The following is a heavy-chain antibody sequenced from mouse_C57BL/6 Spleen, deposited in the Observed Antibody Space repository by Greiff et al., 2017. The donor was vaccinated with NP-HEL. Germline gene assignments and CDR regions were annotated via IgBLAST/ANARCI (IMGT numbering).Heavy chain of an antibody. CDR1: GFSLTSYG. CDR2: IWRGGST. Sequence: QVQLQQSGPGLVQPSQSLSITCTVSGFSLTSYGVHWVRQSPGKGLEWLGVIWRGGSTDYNAAFISRLSISKDNSKSQVFFKMNSLQADDTAIYYGASHYTTVQGESYAMDYWGQGTSVTVSS. D-gene: IGHD1-1*01. J-gene: IGHJ4*01. V-gene: IGHV2-2*01. CDR3: ASHYTTVQGESYAMDY.